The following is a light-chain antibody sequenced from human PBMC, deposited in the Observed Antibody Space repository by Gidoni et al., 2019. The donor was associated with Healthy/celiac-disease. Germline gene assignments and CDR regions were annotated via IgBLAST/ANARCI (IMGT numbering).Light chain of an antibody. CDR1: SSNTGSNT. CDR2: TNN. CDR3: ASWDDSLNGYV. V-gene: IGLV1-44*01. Sequence: QSVVTQPPSAAGTTGQRVTISCSGSSSNTGSNTVHWYQHLPGTAPQLLIYTNNPRPSGVPDRFSGSPSGTSASLAISGLQSADEADYYCASWDDSLNGYVFGTGTKVTVL. J-gene: IGLJ1*01.